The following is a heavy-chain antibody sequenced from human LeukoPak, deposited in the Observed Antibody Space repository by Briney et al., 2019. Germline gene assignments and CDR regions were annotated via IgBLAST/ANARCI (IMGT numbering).Heavy chain of an antibody. CDR2: IKNSGIT. CDR3: ARDQQRLVPRARYYFDY. V-gene: IGHV4-34*01. Sequence: KPSQTLSLTCAGHGGSVSGYYWGWLRHHPGKGQEWLGDIKNSGITNYNPSLKRPGTISVDTSKNQFSLKLSSVTAADTAVYYCARDQQRLVPRARYYFDYWGQGTLVTVSS. J-gene: IGHJ4*02. CDR1: GGSVSGYY. D-gene: IGHD6-13*01.